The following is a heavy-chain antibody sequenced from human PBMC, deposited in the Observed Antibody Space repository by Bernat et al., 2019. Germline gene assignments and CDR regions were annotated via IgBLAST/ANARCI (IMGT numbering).Heavy chain of an antibody. Sequence: VQLVESGGGLIQPGGSLRLSCAASGFIVSSNYMTWVRQAPGKGLEWVSVIYSGSVTYYADSVKGRFTISRDSSMNTLYLQMNSLRDEDTAVYYCATHSSTWSFYYSYYMDVWGKGTTVTVS. CDR2: IYSGSVT. CDR3: ATHSSTWSFYYSYYMDV. J-gene: IGHJ6*03. V-gene: IGHV3-53*01. CDR1: GFIVSSNY. D-gene: IGHD6-13*01.